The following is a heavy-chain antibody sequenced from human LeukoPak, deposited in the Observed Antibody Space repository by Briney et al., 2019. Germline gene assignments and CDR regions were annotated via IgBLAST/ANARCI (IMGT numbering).Heavy chain of an antibody. CDR1: GGTFSSYA. V-gene: IGHV1-69*04. Sequence: ASVKVSCKASGGTFSSYAISWVRQAPGQGLEWMGRIIPILGIANYAQKFQGRVTITADESTSTAYMELSSLRSEDTAVYYCARGGIVGATRRAFDIWGQGTMVTVSS. J-gene: IGHJ3*02. CDR3: ARGGIVGATRRAFDI. D-gene: IGHD1-26*01. CDR2: IIPILGIA.